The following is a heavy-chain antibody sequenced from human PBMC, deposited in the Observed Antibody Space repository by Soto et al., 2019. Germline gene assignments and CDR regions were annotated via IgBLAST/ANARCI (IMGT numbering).Heavy chain of an antibody. CDR3: SKERVSEHSSCCPLGH. CDR1: GFTFSGYG. CDR2: ILNDGITK. D-gene: IGHD6-19*01. Sequence: GGSLRPSCAASGFTFSGYGMHWVRQAPGKGWGWVASILNDGITKYYADSVKGRFTISRDNSTDTLDLQMNSLRAEDTAIYDCSKERVSEHSSCCPLGHWGQGTLVTVSS. V-gene: IGHV3-30*02. J-gene: IGHJ4*02.